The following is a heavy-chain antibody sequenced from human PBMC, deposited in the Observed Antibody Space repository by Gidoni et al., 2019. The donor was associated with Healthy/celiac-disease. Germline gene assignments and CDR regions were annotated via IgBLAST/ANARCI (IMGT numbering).Heavy chain of an antibody. J-gene: IGHJ4*02. CDR1: GGSFSGYY. CDR3: ASGTAMVTVLRY. D-gene: IGHD5-18*01. V-gene: IGHV4-34*01. Sequence: QVQLQQWGAGLLKPSETLSLTCAVYGGSFSGYYWSWIRQPPGKGLEWIRDINHSGSTNYNPSLKSRVTISVDTSKNQFSLKLSSVTAADTAVYYCASGTAMVTVLRYWGQGTLVTVSS. CDR2: INHSGST.